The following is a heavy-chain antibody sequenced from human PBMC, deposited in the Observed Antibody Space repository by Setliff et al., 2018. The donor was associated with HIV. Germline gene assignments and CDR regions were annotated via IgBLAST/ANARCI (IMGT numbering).Heavy chain of an antibody. CDR1: GYFISNGYY. V-gene: IGHV4-38-2*02. CDR3: ARQAWHYDRDGYFIDY. D-gene: IGHD3-22*01. Sequence: SETLSLTCSVSGYFISNGYYWGWIRQPPGKGLEWVGTIYQNGNTYYSPSLESRVSVSMDMSRNQFSVKLNSATAADTAVYYCARQAWHYDRDGYFIDYWGQGKLVT. J-gene: IGHJ4*02. CDR2: IYQNGNT.